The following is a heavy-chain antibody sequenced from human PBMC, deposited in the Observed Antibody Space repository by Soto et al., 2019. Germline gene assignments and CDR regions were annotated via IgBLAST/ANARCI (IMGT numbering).Heavy chain of an antibody. J-gene: IGHJ4*02. D-gene: IGHD6-13*01. CDR3: ARARATIAAAAIFDC. CDR1: GGSISTSNW. Sequence: SETMSLTCAVSGGSISTSNWWSWVSQPPGKGLEWIGEVYRTGSTNYNPSLESRLTISVDKSKNQSSLKLTSVTAADTAVYYCARARATIAAAAIFDCWGQGTLVTVSS. CDR2: VYRTGST. V-gene: IGHV4-4*02.